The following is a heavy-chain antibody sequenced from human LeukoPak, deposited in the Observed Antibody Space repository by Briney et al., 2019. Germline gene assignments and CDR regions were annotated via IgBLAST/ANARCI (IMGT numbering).Heavy chain of an antibody. CDR3: AKLPTADTAMVT. Sequence: GGSLRLSCAAPGFTFSSYGMHWVRQAPGKGLEWVAVISYDGSNKYYADSVKGRFTISRDNSKNTLYLQMNSLRAEDTAVYYCAKLPTADTAMVTWGQGTLVTVSS. J-gene: IGHJ5*02. D-gene: IGHD5-18*01. CDR1: GFTFSSYG. V-gene: IGHV3-30*18. CDR2: ISYDGSNK.